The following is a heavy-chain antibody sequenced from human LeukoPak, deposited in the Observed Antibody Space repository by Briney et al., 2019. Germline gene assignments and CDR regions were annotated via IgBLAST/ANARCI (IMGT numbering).Heavy chain of an antibody. V-gene: IGHV7-4-1*02. CDR1: GYIFTSYF. Sequence: GASVKVSCKASGYIFTSYFMNWVRQAPGQGLEWMGWVNTNTGNPTYAQGFTGRFVFSLDTSVSTAYLQISSLKAEDTAVYYCARVGLPHYYYYMDVWGKGTTVTVSS. J-gene: IGHJ6*03. CDR2: VNTNTGNP. D-gene: IGHD3/OR15-3a*01. CDR3: ARVGLPHYYYYMDV.